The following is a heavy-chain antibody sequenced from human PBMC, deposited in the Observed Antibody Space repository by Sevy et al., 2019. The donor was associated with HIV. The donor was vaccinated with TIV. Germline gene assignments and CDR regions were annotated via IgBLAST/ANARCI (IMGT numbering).Heavy chain of an antibody. Sequence: GPLRLSCAASGFTFNSYSMNWVRQTPGQGLEWIAYISHSSSTIYYADSVKGRFTVSRDNGKYSLFLQMNSLTAADTAVYYCARDRVGLDYWGQGTLVTVSS. J-gene: IGHJ4*02. CDR3: ARDRVGLDY. CDR1: GFTFNSYS. V-gene: IGHV3-48*01. CDR2: ISHSSSTI.